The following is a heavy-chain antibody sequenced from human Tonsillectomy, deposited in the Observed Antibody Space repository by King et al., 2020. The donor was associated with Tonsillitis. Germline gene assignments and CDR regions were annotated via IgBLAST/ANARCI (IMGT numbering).Heavy chain of an antibody. CDR1: GFTFRSRW. Sequence: VQLVESGGGLVQPGGSLRLSCAAFGFTFRSRWMTWVRQAPGKGLEWLANIKEDGSEKYYVDSVKGRFTISRDNAKNSVFLQMISLRVEDTAVYYCGIGRGMDVWGQGTTVTVSS. CDR3: GIGRGMDV. CDR2: IKEDGSEK. J-gene: IGHJ6*02. V-gene: IGHV3-7*01.